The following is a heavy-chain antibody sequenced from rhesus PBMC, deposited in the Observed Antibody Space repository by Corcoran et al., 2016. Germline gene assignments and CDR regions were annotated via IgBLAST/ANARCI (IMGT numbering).Heavy chain of an antibody. CDR1: GGSTSAFW. V-gene: IGHV4-165*01. J-gene: IGHJ3*01. CDR2: MGLMRQST. Sequence: QVQLQESGPGLVKPSETLSLTCAVSGGSTSAFWWGWIRPPPGTGRDWIGYMGLMRQSTHYTPAHQSRFTISPDTSKIQFSLKLSSGTAADPALYYWARTYSSWSGAFDFWGQGLRVTVSS. D-gene: IGHD6-13*01. CDR3: ARTYSSWSGAFDF.